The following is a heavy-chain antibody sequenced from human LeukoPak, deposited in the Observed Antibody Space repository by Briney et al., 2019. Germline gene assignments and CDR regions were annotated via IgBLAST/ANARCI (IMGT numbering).Heavy chain of an antibody. CDR2: IYTSGST. V-gene: IGHV4-4*07. Sequence: SETLSLTCTVSGGSISSYYWSWIRQPAGKGLEWIGRIYTSGSTNYNPSLKSRVTMSVDTSKNQFSLKLSSVTAADTAVYYCARGDTYYDFWSGYYDRYYFDYWGQGTLVTVSS. D-gene: IGHD3-3*01. J-gene: IGHJ4*02. CDR3: ARGDTYYDFWSGYYDRYYFDY. CDR1: GGSISSYY.